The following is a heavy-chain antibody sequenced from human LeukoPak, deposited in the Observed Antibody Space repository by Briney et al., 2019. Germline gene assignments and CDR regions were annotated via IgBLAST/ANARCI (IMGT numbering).Heavy chain of an antibody. V-gene: IGHV3-9*01. Sequence: PGGSLRLSCAVSGFTFDDYAMHWVRQVPGKGLEWVSGINWNSDSIGYAVRGRFTISRDNAKNSLYLQMNSLRAEDTAVYYCARGGYCSGGSCYGEFDYWGQGTLVTVSS. CDR1: GFTFDDYA. CDR2: INWNSDSI. CDR3: ARGGYCSGGSCYGEFDY. J-gene: IGHJ4*02. D-gene: IGHD2-15*01.